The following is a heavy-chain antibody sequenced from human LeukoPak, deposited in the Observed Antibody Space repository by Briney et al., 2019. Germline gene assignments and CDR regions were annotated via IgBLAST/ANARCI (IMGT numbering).Heavy chain of an antibody. CDR3: ARQEAAAGNSYYYYYGMDV. CDR1: GYTFTSYA. V-gene: IGHV1-3*01. D-gene: IGHD6-13*01. CDR2: INAGNGNT. Sequence: ASVNVSCKASGYTFTSYAMHWVRQAPGQRLEWMGWINAGNGNTKYSQKFQGRVTITRDTSASTAYMELSSLRSEDTAVYYCARQEAAAGNSYYYYYGMDVWGKGTTVTVSS. J-gene: IGHJ6*04.